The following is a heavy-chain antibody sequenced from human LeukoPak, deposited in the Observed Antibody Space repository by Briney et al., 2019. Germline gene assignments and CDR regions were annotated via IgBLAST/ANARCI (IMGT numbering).Heavy chain of an antibody. V-gene: IGHV4-59*01. J-gene: IGHJ4*02. CDR2: IYYSGST. Sequence: PSETLSLTCTVPGGSISSYYWSWIRQPPGKGLEWIGYIYYSGSTNYNPSLKSRVTISVDTSKNQFSLKLSSVTAADTAVYYCARGHSGTFDYWGQGTLVTVSS. CDR1: GGSISSYY. CDR3: ARGHSGTFDY. D-gene: IGHD2-15*01.